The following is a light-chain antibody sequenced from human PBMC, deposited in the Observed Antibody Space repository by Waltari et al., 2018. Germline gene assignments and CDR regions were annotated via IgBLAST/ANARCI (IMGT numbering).Light chain of an antibody. J-gene: IGLJ3*02. CDR2: EVS. V-gene: IGLV2-14*01. CDR3: SSYSSSSPLWV. Sequence: QSALTQPASVSGSPGQSITIPCTGTSSDVGGHHYFSWYQQYPGKAPKVIIYEVSNRPSGVSNRFSGSKTGNTASLTISGLQAEDEADYYCSSYSSSSPLWVFGGGTKLTVL. CDR1: SSDVGGHHY.